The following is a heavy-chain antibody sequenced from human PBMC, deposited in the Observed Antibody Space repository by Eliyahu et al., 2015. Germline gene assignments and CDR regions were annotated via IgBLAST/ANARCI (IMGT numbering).Heavy chain of an antibody. CDR2: IYHSGST. V-gene: IGHV4-38-2*02. J-gene: IGHJ4*02. D-gene: IGHD1-26*01. CDR3: AREGGSYQRNYFDY. Sequence: QVQLQESGPGLVKPSETLSLTCAVSGYSISSGYYWGWIRQPPGKGLEWIGSIYHSGSTYYNPSLKSRVTISVDTSKNQFSLKLSSVTAADTAVYYCAREGGSYQRNYFDYWGQGTLVTVSS. CDR1: GYSISSGYY.